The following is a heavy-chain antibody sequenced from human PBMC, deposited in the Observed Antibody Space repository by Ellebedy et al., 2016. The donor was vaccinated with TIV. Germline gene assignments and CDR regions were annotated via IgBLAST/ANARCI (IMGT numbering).Heavy chain of an antibody. CDR3: ARDFEQWLENHYYYYGMDV. V-gene: IGHV3-21*01. J-gene: IGHJ6*02. CDR2: IGSGSNYR. Sequence: PGGSLRLSCAASGFTFSSYSMNWVRQAPGKGLEWVSSIGSGSNYRDYADSGKGRFTISRDSAKNSLYLQMNNLRADDTAVYYCARDFEQWLENHYYYYGMDVWGQGTTVTVSS. CDR1: GFTFSSYS. D-gene: IGHD6-19*01.